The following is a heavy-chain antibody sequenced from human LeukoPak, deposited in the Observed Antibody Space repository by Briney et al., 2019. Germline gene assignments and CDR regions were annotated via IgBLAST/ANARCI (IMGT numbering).Heavy chain of an antibody. CDR3: AAGDYFDY. Sequence: GGSLRLSCAASGFTFSSYGMHWVRQAPGKGLEWVANIKQDGSEKYHVDSVKGRFTISRDNAKNSLYLQMNSLRAEDTAVYYCAAGDYFDYWGQGILVTVSS. V-gene: IGHV3-7*01. CDR1: GFTFSSYG. D-gene: IGHD7-27*01. CDR2: IKQDGSEK. J-gene: IGHJ4*02.